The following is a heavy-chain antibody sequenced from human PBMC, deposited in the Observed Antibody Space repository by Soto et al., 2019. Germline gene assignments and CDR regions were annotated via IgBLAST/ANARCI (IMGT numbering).Heavy chain of an antibody. CDR1: GGSVNSGNYY. Sequence: QVHLQESGPGLVKPSETLSLSCTVSGGSVNSGNYYWSWIRQPPGKGLEWLGYISHSGSTNYNTSLKSRVTISVDTCKNQFSLKLTSVNAADTATYYCARGLHGGNWFDPWGQGTPVTVFS. CDR3: ARGLHGGNWFDP. J-gene: IGHJ5*02. CDR2: ISHSGST. V-gene: IGHV4-61*01.